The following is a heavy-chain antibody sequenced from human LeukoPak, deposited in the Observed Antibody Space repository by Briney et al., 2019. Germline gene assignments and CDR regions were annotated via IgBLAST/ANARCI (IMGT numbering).Heavy chain of an antibody. Sequence: GGSLRLSCAASGFTFSSYDMHWVRQATGKGLEWVSSIGKGGETFYSVSAKGRFTISRENAKNSLYLQMNSLRAGDTAMYYCVRGAPSGFDYWGQGTLVTVSS. D-gene: IGHD6-19*01. CDR1: GFTFSSYD. CDR2: IGKGGET. CDR3: VRGAPSGFDY. J-gene: IGHJ4*02. V-gene: IGHV3-13*01.